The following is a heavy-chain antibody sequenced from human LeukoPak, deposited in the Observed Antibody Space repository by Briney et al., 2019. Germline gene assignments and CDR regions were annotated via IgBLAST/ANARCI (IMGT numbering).Heavy chain of an antibody. CDR1: GGSISSSY. CDR2: IYYSGST. Sequence: SETLSLTCTVSGGSISSSYWSWIRQPPGKGLEWIGYIYYSGSTNYNPSLKSRVTISVDTSKNQFSLNLSSVTAADTAVYYCARQRLEWHYYDSSGYYYFDYWGQGTLVTVSS. D-gene: IGHD3-22*01. CDR3: ARQRLEWHYYDSSGYYYFDY. V-gene: IGHV4-59*01. J-gene: IGHJ4*02.